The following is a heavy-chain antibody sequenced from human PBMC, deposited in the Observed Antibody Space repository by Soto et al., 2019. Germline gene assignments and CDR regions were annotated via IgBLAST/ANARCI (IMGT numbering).Heavy chain of an antibody. CDR3: ARDSGDVV. CDR2: IWHDGSNK. V-gene: IGHV3-33*01. CDR1: GFTFSSFG. Sequence: QVQLVESGGGVVQPGRSLRLSCATSGFTFSSFGMHWVRQAPGKGLEWVAVIWHDGSNKYYADSVKGRFNISRDNFENMLYLQMNSLRAEDTAVYYCARDSGDVVGGQGTLVTVSS. J-gene: IGHJ4*02. D-gene: IGHD2-15*01.